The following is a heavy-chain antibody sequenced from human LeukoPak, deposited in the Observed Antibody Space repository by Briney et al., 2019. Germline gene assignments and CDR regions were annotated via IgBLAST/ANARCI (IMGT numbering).Heavy chain of an antibody. D-gene: IGHD6-13*01. CDR2: INPNSGGT. J-gene: IGHJ4*02. CDR3: ARDFRVAAAGTSAY. V-gene: IGHV1-2*02. Sequence: ASVKVSCKASGYTFTGYYMHWVRQAPGQGLEWMGWINPNSGGTNYAQKFQGRVTMTRDTSISTAYMELSRLRSDDTAVYYCARDFRVAAAGTSAYWGQGTLVTVSS. CDR1: GYTFTGYY.